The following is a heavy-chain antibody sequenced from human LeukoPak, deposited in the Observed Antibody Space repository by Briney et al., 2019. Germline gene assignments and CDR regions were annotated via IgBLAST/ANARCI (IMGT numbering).Heavy chain of an antibody. J-gene: IGHJ4*02. CDR2: ISYDGSNK. D-gene: IGHD2-2*01. Sequence: GGSLRLSCAASGFTLSSYAMHWVRQAPGKGLEGVAVISYDGSNKYYADSVNGRFTISRDNSKNTLYLQMNILRAEDTAVYYCARECRTKVPAALCYFDYWGQGTLVTVSS. V-gene: IGHV3-30-3*01. CDR1: GFTLSSYA. CDR3: ARECRTKVPAALCYFDY.